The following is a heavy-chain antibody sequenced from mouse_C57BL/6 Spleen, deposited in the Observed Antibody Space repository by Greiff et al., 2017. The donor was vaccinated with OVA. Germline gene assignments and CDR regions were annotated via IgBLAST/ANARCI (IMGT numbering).Heavy chain of an antibody. D-gene: IGHD2-4*01. V-gene: IGHV1-82*01. CDR1: GYAFSSSW. J-gene: IGHJ3*01. CDR2: IYPGDGDT. CDR3: AYYDYDEGAY. Sequence: QVHVKQSGPELVKPGASVKISCKASGYAFSSSWMNWVKQRPGKGLEWIGRIYPGDGDTNYNGKFKGKATLTADKSSSTAYMQLSSLTSEDSAVYFCAYYDYDEGAYWGQGTLVTVSA.